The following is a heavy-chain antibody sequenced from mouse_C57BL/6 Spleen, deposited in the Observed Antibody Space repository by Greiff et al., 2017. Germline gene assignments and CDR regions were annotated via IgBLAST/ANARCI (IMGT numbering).Heavy chain of an antibody. CDR3: ARSDDYGSSWFAY. Sequence: QVQLQQPGAELVKPGASVKLSCKASGYTFTSYWMHWVKQRPGQGLEWIGMIHPNSGSTNYNEKFKSKATLTVDKSSSTAYMQLSSLTSEDSAVYYCARSDDYGSSWFAYWGQGTLVTVSA. D-gene: IGHD1-1*01. CDR1: GYTFTSYW. J-gene: IGHJ3*01. CDR2: IHPNSGST. V-gene: IGHV1-64*01.